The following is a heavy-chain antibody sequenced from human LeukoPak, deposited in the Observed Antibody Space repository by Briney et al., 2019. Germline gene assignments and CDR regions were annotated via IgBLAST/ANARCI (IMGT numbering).Heavy chain of an antibody. V-gene: IGHV3-23*01. CDR2: ISGADGST. J-gene: IGHJ4*02. Sequence: GGSLRLSCAASGFKISNYAMTWVRQAPGKGLEWVPTISGADGSTHYADSVKGRFTISRDNSKNTLYLQMNSLRAEDTAVYYCVQVVDYWGQGTLVTVSS. CDR1: GFKISNYA. CDR3: VQVVDY. D-gene: IGHD2-8*02.